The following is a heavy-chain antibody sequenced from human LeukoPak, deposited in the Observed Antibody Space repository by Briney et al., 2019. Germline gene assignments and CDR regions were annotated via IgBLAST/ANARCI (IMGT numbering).Heavy chain of an antibody. CDR1: GLTFSSYG. J-gene: IGHJ4*02. Sequence: PGGSLRLSCAASGLTFSSYGMHWVRQAPGKGLEWVAVISYDGSNKYYADSVKGRFTISRDNSKNTLYLQMNSLRAEDTAVYYCAKDTSAIYSSSSFGVFDYWGQGTLVTVSS. CDR3: AKDTSAIYSSSSFGVFDY. CDR2: ISYDGSNK. V-gene: IGHV3-30*18. D-gene: IGHD6-6*01.